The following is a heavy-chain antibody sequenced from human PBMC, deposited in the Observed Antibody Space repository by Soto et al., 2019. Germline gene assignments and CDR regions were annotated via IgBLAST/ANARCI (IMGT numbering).Heavy chain of an antibody. D-gene: IGHD6-13*01. Sequence: QVQLVQSGAEVKKPGSSVKVSCKASGGTFSSYAISWVRQAPGQGLEWMGGIIPIFGTANYAQKFQGRVSITADESRSRSDVELSSPRSEDTAVYYGARGAGQQLVPDFWGQGALVAVSS. V-gene: IGHV1-69*12. J-gene: IGHJ4*02. CDR1: GGTFSSYA. CDR2: IIPIFGTA. CDR3: ARGAGQQLVPDF.